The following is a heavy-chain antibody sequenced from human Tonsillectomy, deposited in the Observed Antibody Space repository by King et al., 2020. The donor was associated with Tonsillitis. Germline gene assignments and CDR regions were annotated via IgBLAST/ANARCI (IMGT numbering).Heavy chain of an antibody. J-gene: IGHJ4*02. CDR1: GGSISSGGYS. CDR2: IYHSGST. Sequence: LQLQESGSGLVKPSQTLSLTCAVSGGSISSGGYSWSWIRQPPGKGLEWIGYIYHSGSTYYNPSLKSRVTISVDRSKNQFSLKLSSVTAADTAMYYCARGRGGYWGQGTLVTVSS. V-gene: IGHV4-30-2*01. D-gene: IGHD3-10*01. CDR3: ARGRGGY.